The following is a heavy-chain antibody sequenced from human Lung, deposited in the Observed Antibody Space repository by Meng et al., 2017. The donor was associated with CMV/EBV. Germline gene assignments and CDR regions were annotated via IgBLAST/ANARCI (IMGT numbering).Heavy chain of an antibody. J-gene: IGHJ6*02. CDR2: IRFDGTNK. Sequence: GGXXRLSCAASGFTFSSYAMHWVRQAPGKGLEWVANIRFDGTNKYHADSVKGRFTISRDNSKNTLYLQMNSLRAEDTAVYYCAKRGDSSGTYAMDVWGQGTXVTVSS. V-gene: IGHV3-30*02. CDR1: GFTFSSYA. CDR3: AKRGDSSGTYAMDV. D-gene: IGHD3-22*01.